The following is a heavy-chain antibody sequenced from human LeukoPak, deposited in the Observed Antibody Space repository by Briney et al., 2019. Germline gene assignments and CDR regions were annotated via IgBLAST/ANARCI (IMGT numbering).Heavy chain of an antibody. J-gene: IGHJ4*02. CDR1: GYTFTGYY. D-gene: IGHD1-26*01. Sequence: ASVKVSCKVSGYTFTGYYMHWVRQAPGQGLEWMGWIDPNSGGTNYAQKFQGRVTMTRDTSISTAYMELSGLRSDDTAVYYCARDLGGTHRGGDYWGQGTLVTVSS. V-gene: IGHV1-2*02. CDR3: ARDLGGTHRGGDY. CDR2: IDPNSGGT.